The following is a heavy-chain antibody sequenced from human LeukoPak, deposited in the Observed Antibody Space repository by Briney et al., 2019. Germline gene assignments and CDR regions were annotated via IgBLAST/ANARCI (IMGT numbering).Heavy chain of an antibody. CDR3: ARPMVDGYNLNYFDY. Sequence: GESLQISCKGSGYSFTSYWIGWVRQVPGKGLEWMGIIYPGESDTRYSPSFEGEVTISDNKSISTAYLQWSSLKASDTAMYYCARPMVDGYNLNYFDYWGQGTLVTVSS. J-gene: IGHJ4*02. CDR1: GYSFTSYW. V-gene: IGHV5-51*01. CDR2: IYPGESDT. D-gene: IGHD5-24*01.